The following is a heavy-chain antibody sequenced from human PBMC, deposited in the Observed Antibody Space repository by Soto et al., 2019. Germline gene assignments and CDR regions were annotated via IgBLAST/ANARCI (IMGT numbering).Heavy chain of an antibody. Sequence: SETLSLTCTASGGSISSYYWSWLRQPPGKGLEWIGYMYNTGSTIYNPSLKSRVTISVDTSKNQCSLKLNSVTAADTAVYYCARDLWGYCGADCYPLDVWGQGTTVTVSS. V-gene: IGHV4-59*01. J-gene: IGHJ6*02. CDR2: MYNTGST. CDR1: GGSISSYY. D-gene: IGHD2-21*02. CDR3: ARDLWGYCGADCYPLDV.